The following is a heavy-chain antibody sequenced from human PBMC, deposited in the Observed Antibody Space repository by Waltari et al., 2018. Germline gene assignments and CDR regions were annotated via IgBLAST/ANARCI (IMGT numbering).Heavy chain of an antibody. V-gene: IGHV4-34*01. J-gene: IGHJ4*02. CDR2: INHRGNT. CDR1: GGSFIGYY. D-gene: IGHD3-22*01. Sequence: QVQLQQWGAGLLKPSETLSLTCAVYGGSFIGYYWSWLRQPPGKGLEWIGEINHRGNTSYNPSLKSRVTISVDTSKNQFSLNMNSVTAADTAVYYCAREEYFYDSRCYSRKYYFDYWGQGTLVTVSS. CDR3: AREEYFYDSRCYSRKYYFDY.